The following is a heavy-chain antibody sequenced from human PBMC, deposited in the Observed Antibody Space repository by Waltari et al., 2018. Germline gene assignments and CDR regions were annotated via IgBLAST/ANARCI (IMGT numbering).Heavy chain of an antibody. J-gene: IGHJ4*02. CDR3: ARGIAAAAPYYFDY. D-gene: IGHD6-13*01. CDR2: IYYSGST. V-gene: IGHV4-59*01. CDR1: GGSISSYY. Sequence: QVQLQESGPGLVKPSETLSLTCTVSGGSISSYYWSLIRPPPGKGLEWIGYIYYSGSTNYNPSLKSRVTISVDTSKNQFSLKLSSVTAADTAVYYCARGIAAAAPYYFDYWGQGTLVTVSS.